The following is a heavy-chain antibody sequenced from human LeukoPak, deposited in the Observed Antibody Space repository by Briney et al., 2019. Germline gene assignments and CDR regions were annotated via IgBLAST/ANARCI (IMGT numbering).Heavy chain of an antibody. CDR2: IYSTGST. V-gene: IGHV4-4*07. CDR1: GGSVSGHY. CDR3: ARGTTEYIYYFEH. J-gene: IGHJ4*02. Sequence: PSETLSLTCSVSGGSVSGHYWSWVRQPAGKGLEDLGRIYSTGSTHYNPSLESRVTMSVDTSKNQFSLRLSSVTAADTAVYYCARGTTEYIYYFEHWGQGILVTVSS. D-gene: IGHD1-7*01.